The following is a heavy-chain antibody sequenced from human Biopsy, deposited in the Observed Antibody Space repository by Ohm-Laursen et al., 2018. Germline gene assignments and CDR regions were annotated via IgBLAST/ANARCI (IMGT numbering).Heavy chain of an antibody. CDR2: NIPILGTG. CDR1: GGTFSNYG. J-gene: IGHJ1*01. CDR3: ATKLTGYFHH. Sequence: SVKVSCKVPGGTFSNYGVNWGRQAPGQGLEWLGGNIPILGTGNYAQKFHDRVTVAEDTSTSTATMEMRSLRSDDTAVYYCATKLTGYFHHWGQGTLVTVSS. V-gene: IGHV1-69*06. D-gene: IGHD3-9*01.